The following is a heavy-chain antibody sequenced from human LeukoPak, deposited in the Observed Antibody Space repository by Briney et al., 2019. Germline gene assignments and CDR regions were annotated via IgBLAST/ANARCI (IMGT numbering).Heavy chain of an antibody. CDR3: ARSTVTTFGGGAVDY. D-gene: IGHD4-17*01. CDR2: INPSGGST. CDR1: GGTFSNYA. V-gene: IGHV1-46*01. Sequence: GSSVKVSCKASGGTFSNYAIGWVRQAPGQGLEWMGIINPSGGSTSYAQKFQGRVTMTRDMSTSTVYMELSSLRSEDTAVYYCARSTVTTFGGGAVDYWGQGTLVTVSS. J-gene: IGHJ4*02.